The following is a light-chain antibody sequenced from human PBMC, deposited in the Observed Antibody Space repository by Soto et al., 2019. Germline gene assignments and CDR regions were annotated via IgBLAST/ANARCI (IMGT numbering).Light chain of an antibody. Sequence: DIQMTQSPSTLSASVGGRVTITCRASQSISVWLAWYQQKPGKAPKPLIYKASSLESGVPSRFSGSGSGTESTLTISSLQPDDFATYFCQQYHSFSRTFGPGTRVEIK. J-gene: IGKJ1*01. CDR2: KAS. CDR1: QSISVW. CDR3: QQYHSFSRT. V-gene: IGKV1-5*03.